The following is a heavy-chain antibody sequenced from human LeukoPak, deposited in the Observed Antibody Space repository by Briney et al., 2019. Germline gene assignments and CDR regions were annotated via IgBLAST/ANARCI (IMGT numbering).Heavy chain of an antibody. CDR1: GYTFTNYD. CDR3: TKASLAFGTKYFDP. Sequence: GASVKVSCKASGYTFTNYDINWVRQAPGQGLEWMGWMSPKSGNTGYGQKFQGRVTMTRVTSITTAYMELRSLRSDDTAVYYCTKASLAFGTKYFDPWGQGTLVTVSS. J-gene: IGHJ5*02. V-gene: IGHV1-8*02. CDR2: MSPKSGNT. D-gene: IGHD3-10*01.